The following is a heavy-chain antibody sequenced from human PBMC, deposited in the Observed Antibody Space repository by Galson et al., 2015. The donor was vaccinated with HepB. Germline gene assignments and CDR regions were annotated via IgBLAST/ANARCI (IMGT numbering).Heavy chain of an antibody. CDR3: ARDYRIVVVPAAIPYDY. V-gene: IGHV1-18*01. CDR2: ISAYNGNT. D-gene: IGHD2-2*02. Sequence: SVKVSCKASGYTFTSYGISWVRQAPGQGLEWMGWISAYNGNTNYAQKLQGRVTMTTDTSTSTAYMELRSLRSDDTAVYYCARDYRIVVVPAAIPYDYWGQRTLVTVSS. J-gene: IGHJ4*02. CDR1: GYTFTSYG.